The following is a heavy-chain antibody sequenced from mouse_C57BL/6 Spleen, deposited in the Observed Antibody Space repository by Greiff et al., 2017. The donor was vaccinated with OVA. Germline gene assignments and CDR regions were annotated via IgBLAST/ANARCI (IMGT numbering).Heavy chain of an antibody. D-gene: IGHD4-1*01. CDR2: ISSGSSTI. J-gene: IGHJ3*01. Sequence: EVQLQESGGGLVKPGGSLKLSCAASGFTFSDYGMHWVRQAPEKGLEWVAYISSGSSTIYYADTVKGRFTISRDNAKNTLFLQMTSLRSEDTAMYYCARSWDVPAWFAYWGQGTLVTVSA. V-gene: IGHV5-17*01. CDR1: GFTFSDYG. CDR3: ARSWDVPAWFAY.